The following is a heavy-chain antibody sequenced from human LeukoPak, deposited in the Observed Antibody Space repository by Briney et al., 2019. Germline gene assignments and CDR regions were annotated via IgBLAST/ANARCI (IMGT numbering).Heavy chain of an antibody. J-gene: IGHJ3*02. CDR2: IRSKAYGGTT. V-gene: IGHV3-49*04. Sequence: QSGGSLRLSCAASGFTFSSYSMSWVRQAPGKGLEWVGFIRSKAYGGTTEYAASVKGRFTISRDDSKSIAYLQMNSLKTEDTAVYYCTMMSTQWELRAFDIWGQGTMVTVSS. CDR3: TMMSTQWELRAFDI. D-gene: IGHD1-26*01. CDR1: GFTFSSYS.